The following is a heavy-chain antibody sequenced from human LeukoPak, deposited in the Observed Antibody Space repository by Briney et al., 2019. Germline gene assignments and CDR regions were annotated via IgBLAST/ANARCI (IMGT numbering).Heavy chain of an antibody. Sequence: ASVKVSCKVSGYTLTELSIHWVRQAPGKGLEWMGGFDPEDGETIYAQKFQGRVTMTEDTSTDTAYMELSSLRSEDTAVYYCATIFGVVTSFDYWGQGTLVTVSS. CDR3: ATIFGVVTSFDY. V-gene: IGHV1-24*01. CDR1: GYTLTELS. J-gene: IGHJ4*02. CDR2: FDPEDGET. D-gene: IGHD3-3*01.